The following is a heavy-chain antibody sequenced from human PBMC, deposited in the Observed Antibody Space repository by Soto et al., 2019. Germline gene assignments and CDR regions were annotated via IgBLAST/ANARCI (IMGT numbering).Heavy chain of an antibody. D-gene: IGHD2-2*01. Sequence: PGGSLRLSCAASGVHFSSYSMNWVRQAPGKGLEWVSYISSSSSTIYYADSVKGRFTISRDNAKNSLYLQMNSLRAEDTAVYYCAREYCSSTSCLNWFDPWGQGTLVTVSS. V-gene: IGHV3-48*01. CDR2: ISSSSSTI. CDR3: AREYCSSTSCLNWFDP. CDR1: GVHFSSYS. J-gene: IGHJ5*02.